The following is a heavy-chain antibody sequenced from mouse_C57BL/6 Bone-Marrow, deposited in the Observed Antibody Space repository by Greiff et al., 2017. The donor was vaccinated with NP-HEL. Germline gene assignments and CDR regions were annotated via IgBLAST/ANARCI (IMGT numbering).Heavy chain of an antibody. CDR3: ARKIKGNAMDY. Sequence: QVQLQQPGAELVKPGASVKMSCKASGYTFTSYWITWVKQRPGQGLEWIGDIHPGSGSTNYNEKFKSKATLTVDTSSSTAYMQLSSLTSEDSAVYYCARKIKGNAMDYWGQGTSVTVSS. D-gene: IGHD5-1-1*01. CDR2: IHPGSGST. CDR1: GYTFTSYW. J-gene: IGHJ4*01. V-gene: IGHV1-55*01.